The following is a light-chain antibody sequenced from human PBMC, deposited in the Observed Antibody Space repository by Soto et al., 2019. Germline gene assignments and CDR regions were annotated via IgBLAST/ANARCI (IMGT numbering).Light chain of an antibody. J-gene: IGLJ3*02. CDR3: SSYTITRVM. V-gene: IGLV2-14*03. Sequence: QSALTQPASVSGSPGQSITISCAGTSSDVGSYNYVSWYQQHPGRAPKLIIHDVNNRPSGITNRFSGSKSGNTASLTISGLQAADAADYYCSSYTITRVMFGGGTKLTVL. CDR1: SSDVGSYNY. CDR2: DVN.